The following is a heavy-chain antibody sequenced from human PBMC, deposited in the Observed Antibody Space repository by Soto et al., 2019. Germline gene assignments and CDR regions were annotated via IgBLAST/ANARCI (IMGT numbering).Heavy chain of an antibody. Sequence: ASVKVSCKASGYTFTSYAMHWVRQAPGQRLEWMGWINAGNGNTKYSQKFQGRVTITRDTSASTAYMELSSLRSEDTAVYYCARDPLDYYGSGSSFDYWGQGTLVTVSS. D-gene: IGHD3-10*01. J-gene: IGHJ4*02. CDR3: ARDPLDYYGSGSSFDY. V-gene: IGHV1-3*01. CDR1: GYTFTSYA. CDR2: INAGNGNT.